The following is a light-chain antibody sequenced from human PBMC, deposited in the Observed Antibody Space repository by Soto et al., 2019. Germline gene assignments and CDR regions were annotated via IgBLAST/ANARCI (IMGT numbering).Light chain of an antibody. CDR3: QQLNNYPRT. CDR2: GAS. V-gene: IGKV1-27*01. Sequence: DIQMTQSPSSLSASVGDRVTITCRASQAINNYVAWYQQRPGQVPNLLIYGASTLQSGVPIRFSGSGSGTDFTLTISSLQPEDFATYYCQQLNNYPRTFGPGTKVDIK. CDR1: QAINNY. J-gene: IGKJ3*01.